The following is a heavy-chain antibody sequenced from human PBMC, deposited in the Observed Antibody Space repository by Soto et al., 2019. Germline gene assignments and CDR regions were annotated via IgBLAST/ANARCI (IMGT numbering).Heavy chain of an antibody. V-gene: IGHV4-30-2*01. D-gene: IGHD3-22*01. J-gene: IGHJ3*02. CDR2: IYHSGSA. CDR1: GGSVNTAGYS. CDR3: ARVPIYYDSSGYYHYGTFGI. Sequence: PSETLSLTCAVSGGSVNTAGYSWSWIRQPPGKGLEWIGYIYHSGSAYYNPSLKSRVTISLDRSNNHFSLKLISVTAADTAVYYCARVPIYYDSSGYYHYGTFGIWGQGTMVTVSS.